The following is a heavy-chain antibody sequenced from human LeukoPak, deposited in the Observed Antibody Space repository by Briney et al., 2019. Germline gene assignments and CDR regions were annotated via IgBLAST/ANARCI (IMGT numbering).Heavy chain of an antibody. Sequence: GESQKISCKGSGYRFTSYWIGWVRQMPGKGLEWMGIIYPGDSDTIYSPSFQGQVTISADKSTSTANLQWSSLKASDTAMYYCARSGGNYYSIWGQGTMVTVSS. J-gene: IGHJ3*02. D-gene: IGHD1-26*01. CDR3: ARSGGNYYSI. CDR2: IYPGDSDT. CDR1: GYRFTSYW. V-gene: IGHV5-51*01.